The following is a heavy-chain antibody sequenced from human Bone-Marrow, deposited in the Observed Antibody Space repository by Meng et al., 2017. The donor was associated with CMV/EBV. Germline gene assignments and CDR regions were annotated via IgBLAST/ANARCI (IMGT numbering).Heavy chain of an antibody. Sequence: GGSLRLSCAASGFTFSSYGMHWVRQAPGKGLEWVAVIWYDGSNKYYADSVKGRFTISRDNSKNTLYLQMNSLRAEDTAVYYCAKDWSLVVPAAIADWGQGPLVTCYS. CDR2: IWYDGSNK. V-gene: IGHV3-33*06. CDR3: AKDWSLVVPAAIAD. J-gene: IGHJ4*02. D-gene: IGHD2-2*01. CDR1: GFTFSSYG.